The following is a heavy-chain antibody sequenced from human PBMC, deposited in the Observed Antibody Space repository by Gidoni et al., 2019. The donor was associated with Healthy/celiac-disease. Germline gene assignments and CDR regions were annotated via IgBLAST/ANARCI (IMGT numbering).Heavy chain of an antibody. CDR2: IRSKANSYAK. Sequence: EVQLVESGGGLVQPGGSLKLPCAASGFTFSGFAMHWVRQASGKGLEWVGRIRSKANSYAKEYAASLKGRFTISRDDSKNTAYLQMNSLKTEDTAVYYCTWVDTAMVDYWGQGTLVTVSS. D-gene: IGHD5-18*01. V-gene: IGHV3-73*02. CDR1: GFTFSGFA. CDR3: TWVDTAMVDY. J-gene: IGHJ4*02.